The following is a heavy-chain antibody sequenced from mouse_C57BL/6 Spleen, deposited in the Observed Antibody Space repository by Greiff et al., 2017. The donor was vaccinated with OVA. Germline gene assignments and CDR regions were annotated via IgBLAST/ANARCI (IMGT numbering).Heavy chain of an antibody. J-gene: IGHJ1*03. Sequence: QVQLQQPGAELVKPGASVKLSCKASGYTFTSYWMQWVKQRPGQGLEWIGEIDPSDSYTNYNQKFKGKATLTVDTSSSTAYMQLSSLTAEDSAVYDCARLGSDWYFEVWGTGTTVTVSS. V-gene: IGHV1-50*01. CDR3: ARLGSDWYFEV. CDR1: GYTFTSYW. D-gene: IGHD3-3*01. CDR2: IDPSDSYT.